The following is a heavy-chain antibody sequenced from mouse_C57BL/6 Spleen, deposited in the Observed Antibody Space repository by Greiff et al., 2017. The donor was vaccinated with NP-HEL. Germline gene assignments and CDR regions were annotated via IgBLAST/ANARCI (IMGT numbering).Heavy chain of an antibody. V-gene: IGHV5-17*01. Sequence: EVKVEESGGGLVKPGGSLKLSCAASGFTFSDYGMHWVRQAPEKGLEWVAYISSGSSTIYYADTVKGRFTISRDNANNTLFLPMTSLRSEDTAMYYCASANSGAMDYWGQGTSVTVSS. J-gene: IGHJ4*01. CDR3: ASANSGAMDY. CDR1: GFTFSDYG. D-gene: IGHD4-1*01. CDR2: ISSGSSTI.